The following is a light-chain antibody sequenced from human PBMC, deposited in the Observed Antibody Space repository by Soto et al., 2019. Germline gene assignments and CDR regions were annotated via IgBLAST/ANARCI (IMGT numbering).Light chain of an antibody. V-gene: IGKV1-5*01. Sequence: DIHMTHSPSSLSVSVGERVTITCRASQNINAWLAWYQQRPGQAPKLLIYDASTVQSGVPSRFSGSGSGTEFTLTISSLQPEDSATYYCQHHSLYSPWTFGQGTKVDIK. J-gene: IGKJ1*01. CDR2: DAS. CDR1: QNINAW. CDR3: QHHSLYSPWT.